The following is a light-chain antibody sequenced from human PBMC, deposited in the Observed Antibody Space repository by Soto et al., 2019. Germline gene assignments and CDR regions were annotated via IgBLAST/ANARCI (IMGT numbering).Light chain of an antibody. CDR2: GAS. CDR3: QHYINWPRT. V-gene: IGKV3-15*01. CDR1: QSVSNH. J-gene: IGKJ1*01. Sequence: EVVMTQSPATLSVSPGEGATLSCRASQSVSNHLAWYQQRPGQAPRILIYGASTRATGIPARFSGSGSGTEFTLTISSLQSEDFALYYCQHYINWPRTFGQGTKVEIQ.